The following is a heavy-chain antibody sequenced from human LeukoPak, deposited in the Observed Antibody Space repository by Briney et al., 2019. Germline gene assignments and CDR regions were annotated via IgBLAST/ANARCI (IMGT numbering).Heavy chain of an antibody. CDR1: GGSISSGGYS. V-gene: IGHV4-30-2*01. J-gene: IGHJ5*02. CDR3: ARGRIAARPNWFDP. CDR2: IYHSGST. D-gene: IGHD6-6*01. Sequence: SETLSLTCAVSGGSISSGGYSWSWIRQPPGKGLEWIGYIYHSGSTYYNPSLKSRVTISVDRSKNQFSLKLSSVTAADTAVYYCARGRIAARPNWFDPWGQGTLVTVSS.